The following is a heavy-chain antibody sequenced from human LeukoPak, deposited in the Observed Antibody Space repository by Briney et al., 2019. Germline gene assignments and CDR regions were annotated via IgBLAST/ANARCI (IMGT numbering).Heavy chain of an antibody. CDR3: AREGGYCSGGSCYLIHAFDI. V-gene: IGHV1-69*05. Sequence: RASVKVSCKASGGTFSSYAISWVRQAPGQGLEWMGRIIPIFGTANYAQKFQGRVTITTDESTSTAYMELGSLRSEDTAVYYCAREGGYCSGGSCYLIHAFDIWGQGTIVTVSS. CDR1: GGTFSSYA. D-gene: IGHD2-15*01. CDR2: IIPIFGTA. J-gene: IGHJ3*02.